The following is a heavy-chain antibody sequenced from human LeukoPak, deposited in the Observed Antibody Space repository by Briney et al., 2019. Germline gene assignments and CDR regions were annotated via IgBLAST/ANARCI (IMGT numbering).Heavy chain of an antibody. J-gene: IGHJ3*02. D-gene: IGHD1-26*01. CDR1: GFTFSTYA. V-gene: IGHV3-48*01. Sequence: GGSLRLSCAPSGFTFSTYAMSWVRQAPGNGLEWVSYISTSGSTIYYADSVNGRFTISRDNAKNSLYLQMNSLMSEDTAVYYCASLAYSGSNHGAFDIWGQGTMVTVSS. CDR2: ISTSGSTI. CDR3: ASLAYSGSNHGAFDI.